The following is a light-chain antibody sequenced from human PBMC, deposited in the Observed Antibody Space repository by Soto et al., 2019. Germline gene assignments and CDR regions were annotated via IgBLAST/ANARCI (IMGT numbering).Light chain of an antibody. V-gene: IGKV1-9*01. CDR1: QGISSY. J-gene: IGKJ3*01. CDR3: QQLNDYPRT. Sequence: IQLTQSPSSLSASLGDRVTVTCRASQGISSYLAWYQQKPGKAPKLLIYGASTLQSGVPSRFSGSGSGTDFALTISSLQPEDFATYYCQQLNDYPRTFGPGTKVDIK. CDR2: GAS.